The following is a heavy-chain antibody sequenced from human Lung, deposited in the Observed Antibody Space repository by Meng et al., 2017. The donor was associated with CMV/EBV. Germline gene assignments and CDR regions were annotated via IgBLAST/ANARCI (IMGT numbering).Heavy chain of an antibody. J-gene: IGHJ4*02. CDR2: IKYDGSDK. D-gene: IGHD3-10*01. Sequence: GGSLRLXCVASGFTFSSSYMSWVRQAPGKGLEWVANIKYDGSDKGYVGSVEGRFTISRDNAKNSVYLQMNTLRVEDTAVYYCARDPHFGALYYWGQGTLVTVPS. CDR1: GFTFSSSY. CDR3: ARDPHFGALYY. V-gene: IGHV3-7*01.